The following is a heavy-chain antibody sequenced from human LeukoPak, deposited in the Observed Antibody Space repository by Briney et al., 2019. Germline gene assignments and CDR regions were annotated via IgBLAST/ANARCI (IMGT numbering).Heavy chain of an antibody. J-gene: IGHJ6*02. V-gene: IGHV4-59*08. CDR1: GGSISSYY. D-gene: IGHD2-21*01. Sequence: PSETLSLTCTVSGGSISSYYWSWIRQPPGKGLEWIGYIHYSGGITYYNPSLKSRVTISVDTSKNQFSLSLSSVTAADTAVYYCARITFVVEGYGKDVWGQGTTVTVSS. CDR3: ARITFVVEGYGKDV. CDR2: IHYSGGIT.